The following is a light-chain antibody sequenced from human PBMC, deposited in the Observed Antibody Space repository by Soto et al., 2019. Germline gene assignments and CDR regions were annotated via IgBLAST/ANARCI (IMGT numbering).Light chain of an antibody. Sequence: SYVLTQPPSVSVAPRQTATITCGGNNIGSRSVHWYQQKSGQAPVLVVFDDSVRPSGIPERISGYNSGKTATLTISGVEAGDEADYYCQVWDTASDHWIFGGGTKLTVL. CDR2: DDS. CDR3: QVWDTASDHWI. CDR1: NIGSRS. J-gene: IGLJ2*01. V-gene: IGLV3-21*02.